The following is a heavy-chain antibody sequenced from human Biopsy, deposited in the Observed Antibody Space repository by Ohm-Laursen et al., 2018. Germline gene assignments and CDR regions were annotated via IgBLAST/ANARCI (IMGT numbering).Heavy chain of an antibody. CDR2: IYTIGDT. CDR3: AREDEGLLRALDL. V-gene: IGHV4-4*07. Sequence: SDTLSLTCTVSGASMTGYFWAWVRQPAGKGLEWIGHIYTIGDTTYNPSLESRATMSLDTSKNQFSLKMTSLTGADTAVYFCAREDEGLLRALDLWGQGTMVTVSS. D-gene: IGHD3-3*01. J-gene: IGHJ3*01. CDR1: GASMTGYF.